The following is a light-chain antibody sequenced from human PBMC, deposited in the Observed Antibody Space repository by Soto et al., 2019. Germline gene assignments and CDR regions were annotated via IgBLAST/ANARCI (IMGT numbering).Light chain of an antibody. Sequence: DIQMTQSPSSLSASVGDRVTITCRASQSISSYLNGYQQKPGKAPKLLIYAASSLQSGVPSRFSGCGSGTDFTLTISSLQPEDFATYYCQQSYSTPLTFGGGTKVEIK. V-gene: IGKV1-39*01. J-gene: IGKJ4*01. CDR3: QQSYSTPLT. CDR2: AAS. CDR1: QSISSY.